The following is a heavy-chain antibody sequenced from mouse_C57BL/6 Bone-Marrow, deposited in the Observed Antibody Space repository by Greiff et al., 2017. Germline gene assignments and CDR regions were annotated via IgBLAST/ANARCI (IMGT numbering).Heavy chain of an antibody. CDR1: GYTFTSYW. J-gene: IGHJ2*01. D-gene: IGHD1-1*01. CDR3: ARTFITTVGYFDY. V-gene: IGHV1-64*01. CDR2: IHTNSGST. Sequence: QVQLQQPGAELVKPGASVKLSCKASGYTFTSYWMHWVKQRPGQGLEWIGMIHTNSGSTNYNEKFKSKATLTVDKSSSTAYMQLSSLTSEDSAVYYCARTFITTVGYFDYWGQGTTLTVSS.